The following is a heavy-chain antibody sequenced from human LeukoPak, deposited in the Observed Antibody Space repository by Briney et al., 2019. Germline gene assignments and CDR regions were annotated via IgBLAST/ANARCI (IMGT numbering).Heavy chain of an antibody. Sequence: PGGSLRLSCAASGFTFSSYSMNWVRQAPGKGLEWVSSISSSSYIYYADSVKGRFTISRDNAKSSLYLQMNSLRAEDTAVYYCARRTPGLFDYWGQGTLVTVSS. CDR1: GFTFSSYS. J-gene: IGHJ4*02. CDR2: ISSSSYI. V-gene: IGHV3-21*01. CDR3: ARRTPGLFDY. D-gene: IGHD1-14*01.